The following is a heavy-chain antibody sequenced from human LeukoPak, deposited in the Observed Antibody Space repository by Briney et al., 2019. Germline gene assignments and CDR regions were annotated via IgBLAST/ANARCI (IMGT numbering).Heavy chain of an antibody. CDR1: GGSISSYY. CDR2: IYYSGST. Sequence: SETLSLTCTVSGGSISSYYWSWIRQPPGKGLEWIGSIYYSGSTYYNPSLKSRVTISVDTSKNQFSLKLSSVTAADTAVYYCARDKSSSGYYYRNRLPFDYWGQGTLVTVSS. J-gene: IGHJ4*02. V-gene: IGHV4-59*12. CDR3: ARDKSSSGYYYRNRLPFDY. D-gene: IGHD3-22*01.